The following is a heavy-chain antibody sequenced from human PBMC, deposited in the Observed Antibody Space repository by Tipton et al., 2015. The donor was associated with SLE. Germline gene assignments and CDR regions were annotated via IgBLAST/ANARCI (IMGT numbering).Heavy chain of an antibody. D-gene: IGHD3-22*01. CDR3: AREHFYESSGYYLGFYYFDY. Sequence: QSGPEVKKPGASVKVSCKASGYNFITYDINWVRQATGQGLEWMGWTSTFNGKTNYSQNFQGRVTMTTDTSTSTAYMELRSLRSDDTAVYYCAREHFYESSGYYLGFYYFDYWGQGTLVTVSS. CDR1: GYNFITYD. V-gene: IGHV1-18*01. J-gene: IGHJ4*02. CDR2: TSTFNGKT.